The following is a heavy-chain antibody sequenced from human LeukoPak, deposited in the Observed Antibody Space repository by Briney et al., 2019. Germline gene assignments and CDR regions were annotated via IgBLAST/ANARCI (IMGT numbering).Heavy chain of an antibody. D-gene: IGHD4-17*01. CDR2: IYYSGST. V-gene: IGHV4-59*01. CDR3: ARSTVSEADYDY. Sequence: PSETLSPTCTVSGGSISSYYWSWIRQPPGKGLEWIGYIYYSGSTNYNPSLKSRVTISVDTSKNQFSLKLSSVTAADTAVYYCARSTVSEADYDYWGQGTLVTVSS. J-gene: IGHJ4*02. CDR1: GGSISSYY.